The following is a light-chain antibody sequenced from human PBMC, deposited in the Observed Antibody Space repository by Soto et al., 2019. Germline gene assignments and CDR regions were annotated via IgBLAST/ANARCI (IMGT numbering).Light chain of an antibody. Sequence: DIVMTQSPDSLAVSLGERATINCKSSQSVLYSSNNKNYLAWYQQKPGQPPKLLIYWASTRESGVPDRFSGSGSGTDFTLTISSLQAEDVAVYYCQQYYSTLRTFGQGPKLEIK. J-gene: IGKJ2*01. V-gene: IGKV4-1*01. CDR1: QSVLYSSNNKNY. CDR3: QQYYSTLRT. CDR2: WAS.